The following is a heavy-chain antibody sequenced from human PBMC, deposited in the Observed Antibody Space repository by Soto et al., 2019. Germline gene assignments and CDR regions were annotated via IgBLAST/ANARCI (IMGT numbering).Heavy chain of an antibody. D-gene: IGHD3-3*01. V-gene: IGHV1-3*01. CDR2: INAGNGNT. J-gene: IGHJ4*02. CDR3: ARAFLPSYIFLYDEGTIDY. Sequence: ASVKVSCKASGYTFTSYAMHWVRQAPGQRLEWMGWINAGNGNTKYSQKFQGRVTITRDTSASTAYMELSSLRSEDTAVYYCARAFLPSYIFLYDEGTIDYWGQGTLVTVSS. CDR1: GYTFTSYA.